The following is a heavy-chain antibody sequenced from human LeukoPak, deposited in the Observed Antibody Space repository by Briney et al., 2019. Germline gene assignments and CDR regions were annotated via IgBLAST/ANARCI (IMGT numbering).Heavy chain of an antibody. V-gene: IGHV1-3*01. D-gene: IGHD7-27*01. J-gene: IGHJ4*02. Sequence: GASVKVSCKASGYTFTSYAMHWVRQAPGQRLEWMGWINAGNGNTKYSQKFQGRVTITRDTSASTAYMELSSLRSEDTAVYYCARGGQLGMSYFDYWGQGTLVTVSS. CDR3: ARGGQLGMSYFDY. CDR2: INAGNGNT. CDR1: GYTFTSYA.